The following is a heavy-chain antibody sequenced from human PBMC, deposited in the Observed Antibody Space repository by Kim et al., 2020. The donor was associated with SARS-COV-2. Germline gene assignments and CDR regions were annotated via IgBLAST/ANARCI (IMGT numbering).Heavy chain of an antibody. CDR3: ARVGKGIGITYYYDSSGYYYYYYGVDV. D-gene: IGHD3-22*01. V-gene: IGHV3-33*01. CDR1: GFTFSSYG. Sequence: GGSLRLSCAASGFTFSSYGMHWVRQAPGKGLEWVAVIWYDGSNKYYADSVKGRFTISRDNSKNTLYLQMNSLRAEDTAVYYCARVGKGIGITYYYDSSGYYYYYYGVDVWGQGTTVTVSS. CDR2: IWYDGSNK. J-gene: IGHJ6*02.